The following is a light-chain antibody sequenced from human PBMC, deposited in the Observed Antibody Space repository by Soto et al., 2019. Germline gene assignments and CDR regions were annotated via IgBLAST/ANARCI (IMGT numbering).Light chain of an antibody. J-gene: IGKJ3*01. V-gene: IGKV3-15*01. CDR3: QQYHDLPPFP. CDR1: QSVSNK. Sequence: EIVMTQSPATLSVSPGERATLSCWASQSVSNKLAWYQQKPGQAPRLLIYDASTRATGIPGRFSGSGSGTEFTLPITSLQSEDFAVYYCQQYHDLPPFPFGPGTKVDIK. CDR2: DAS.